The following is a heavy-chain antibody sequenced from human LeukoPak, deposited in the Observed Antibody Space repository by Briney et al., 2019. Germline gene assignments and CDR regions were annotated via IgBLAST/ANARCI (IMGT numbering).Heavy chain of an antibody. D-gene: IGHD4-17*01. Sequence: ASVKVSCKVSGYTLTELSMHWVRQAPGKGLEWMGGFDPEDGETIYAQKFQGRVTMTEDTSTDTAYMELSSLRSEDTAVYYCARLSYYGDAPFDAFDIWGQGTMVTVSS. CDR3: ARLSYYGDAPFDAFDI. CDR1: GYTLTELS. V-gene: IGHV1-24*01. J-gene: IGHJ3*02. CDR2: FDPEDGET.